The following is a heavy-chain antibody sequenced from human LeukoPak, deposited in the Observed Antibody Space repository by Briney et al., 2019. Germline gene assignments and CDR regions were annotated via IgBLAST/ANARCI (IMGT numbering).Heavy chain of an antibody. CDR2: IYYSGSTNGST. J-gene: IGHJ4*02. CDR3: ARERTPGSGLDY. CDR1: GGSVSSGSYY. D-gene: IGHD2-15*01. Sequence: PSETLSLTCTVSGGSVSSGSYYWSWIRQPPGKGLEWIGYIYYSGSTNGSTNYNPSLKSRVTISIDTSKNQFSLKLSSVTAADTADYYCARERTPGSGLDYWGQGTLVTVSS. V-gene: IGHV4-61*01.